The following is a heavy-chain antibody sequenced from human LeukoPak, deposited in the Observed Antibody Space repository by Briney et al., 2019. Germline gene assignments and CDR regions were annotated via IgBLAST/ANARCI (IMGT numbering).Heavy chain of an antibody. V-gene: IGHV3-7*01. CDR1: GFTFSSYA. D-gene: IGHD5-18*01. J-gene: IGHJ4*02. CDR3: ARDLSGVTGYTYGRGIDY. CDR2: IKKDGSEK. Sequence: GGSLRLSCAVSGFTFSSYAMNWVRQAPGKGLEWVANIKKDGSEKYYVDSVKGRFTISRDNANTSLYLQMNSLRAEDTAVYYCARDLSGVTGYTYGRGIDYWGQGTLVTVSS.